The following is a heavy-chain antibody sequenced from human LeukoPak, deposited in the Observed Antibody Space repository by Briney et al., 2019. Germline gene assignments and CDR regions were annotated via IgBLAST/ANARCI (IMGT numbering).Heavy chain of an antibody. CDR1: GYSISSGYY. CDR3: ARESPPTDY. Sequence: PSETLSLTCTVSGYSISSGYYWGWIRQPPGKGLEWIGSIYYSGSTYYNPSLKSRVTISVDTSKNQFSLKLSSVTAADTAVYYCARESPPTDYWGQGTLVTVSS. J-gene: IGHJ4*02. CDR2: IYYSGST. V-gene: IGHV4-38-2*02.